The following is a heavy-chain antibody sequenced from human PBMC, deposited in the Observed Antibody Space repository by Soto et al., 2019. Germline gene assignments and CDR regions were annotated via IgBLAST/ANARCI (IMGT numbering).Heavy chain of an antibody. Sequence: PSETLSLTCAVYGGSFSGYYWSWIRQPPGKGLEWIGEINHSGSTNYNPSLKSRVTISVGTSKNQFSLKLSSVTAADTAVYYCARGKEGEIIVVVPAAMPRPFDYWGQGTLVPVSS. V-gene: IGHV4-34*01. CDR3: ARGKEGEIIVVVPAAMPRPFDY. CDR2: INHSGST. D-gene: IGHD2-2*01. CDR1: GGSFSGYY. J-gene: IGHJ4*02.